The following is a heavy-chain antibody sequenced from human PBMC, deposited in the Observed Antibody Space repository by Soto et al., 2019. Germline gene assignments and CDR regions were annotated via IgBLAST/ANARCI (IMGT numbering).Heavy chain of an antibody. CDR1: GFTFSSYA. CDR3: AKERWAAAGTPTLDY. V-gene: IGHV3-23*01. Sequence: EVQLLESGGGLVQPGGSLRLSCAASGFTFSSYAMSWVRQAPGKGLEWVSAISGGTSSTYYADSVKGRFTISRDNSKNTLYLQMNSLIAEDTAVYSCAKERWAAAGTPTLDYWGEGTLVTVAS. J-gene: IGHJ4*02. D-gene: IGHD6-13*01. CDR2: ISGGTSST.